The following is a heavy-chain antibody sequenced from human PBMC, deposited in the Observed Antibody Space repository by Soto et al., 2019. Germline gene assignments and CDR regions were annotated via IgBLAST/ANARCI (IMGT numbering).Heavy chain of an antibody. J-gene: IGHJ4*02. CDR1: GFTFSSHS. CDR3: ARDDYNWARDY. V-gene: IGHV3-7*01. D-gene: IGHD4-4*01. CDR2: IKHDGSET. Sequence: EVQLVESGGGLVQPGGSLRLSCAASGFTFSSHSMSWVRQAPGKGLEWVANIKHDGSETYYVDSVKGRFTISRDNAKNSLYLQMHSLRAEDTAVYYCARDDYNWARDYWGQGTLVTVSS.